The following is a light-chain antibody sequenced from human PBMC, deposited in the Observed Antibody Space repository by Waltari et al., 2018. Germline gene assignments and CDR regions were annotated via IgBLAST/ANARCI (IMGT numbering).Light chain of an antibody. CDR2: AAS. J-gene: IGKJ4*01. CDR3: QQLNSFPLT. Sequence: IQLTQSPSSLSASVGDRVTITCRASQGSSSYLAWDQQKPGKAPKVLIYAASTLQSGVPSRCSGSGSGTDFTLTISSLQTEDFATYYCQQLNSFPLTFGGGTNVEIK. CDR1: QGSSSY. V-gene: IGKV1-9*01.